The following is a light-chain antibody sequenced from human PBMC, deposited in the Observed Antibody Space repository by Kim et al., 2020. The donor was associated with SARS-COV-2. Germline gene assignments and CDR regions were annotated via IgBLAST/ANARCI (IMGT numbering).Light chain of an antibody. CDR2: GNN. Sequence: QSVLTQPPSASGTPGQRVTISCSGSSSNIGGNHVYWYQQLPGTAPKLLVYGNNQRPSGVPDRFSGSKSSTSASLAISGLRSDDEADYYCATWDDSLSGHVVFGGGTQLTVL. J-gene: IGLJ2*01. CDR1: SSNIGGNH. CDR3: ATWDDSLSGHVV. V-gene: IGLV1-47*01.